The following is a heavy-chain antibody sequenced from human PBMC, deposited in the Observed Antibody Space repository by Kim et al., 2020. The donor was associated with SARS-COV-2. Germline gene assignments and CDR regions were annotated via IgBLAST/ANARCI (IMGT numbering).Heavy chain of an antibody. D-gene: IGHD1-26*01. Sequence: GGSLRLSCAASGFTFSSYAMHWVRQAPGKGLEWVAVIWYDGSNKYYADSVKGRFTISRDNSKNTLYLQMNSLRAEDTAVYYCAKGPSGGYYLLTDYWGQGTLVTVSS. V-gene: IGHV3-33*06. CDR3: AKGPSGGYYLLTDY. J-gene: IGHJ4*02. CDR2: IWYDGSNK. CDR1: GFTFSSYA.